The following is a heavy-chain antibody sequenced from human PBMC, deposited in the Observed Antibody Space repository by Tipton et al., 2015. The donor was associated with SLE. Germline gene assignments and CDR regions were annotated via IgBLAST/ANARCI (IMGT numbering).Heavy chain of an antibody. CDR1: AGSITSSSYY. J-gene: IGHJ6*03. D-gene: IGHD1-7*01. CDR3: AGLKGRLELPGYHYYMDV. Sequence: TLSLTCTVSAGSITSSSYYWAWFRQPPGKGLEWIGTIYHSGSTYYNPSLKSRVTISVETSKNQFSLKLRSVTAADTAVYYCAGLKGRLELPGYHYYMDVWGKGTTVTVSS. V-gene: IGHV4-39*01. CDR2: IYHSGST.